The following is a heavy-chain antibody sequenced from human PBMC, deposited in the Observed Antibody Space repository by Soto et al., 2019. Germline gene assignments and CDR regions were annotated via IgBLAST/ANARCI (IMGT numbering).Heavy chain of an antibody. Sequence: SETLSLTCAVYGGSFSGYYWSWIRQPPGKGLEWIGEINHSGSTNYNPSLRSRVTISVDTSKNQFPLKLSSVTAADTAVYYCARGPRTIFGVVIHWFDPWGQGTLVTVSS. D-gene: IGHD3-3*01. J-gene: IGHJ5*02. V-gene: IGHV4-34*01. CDR2: INHSGST. CDR1: GGSFSGYY. CDR3: ARGPRTIFGVVIHWFDP.